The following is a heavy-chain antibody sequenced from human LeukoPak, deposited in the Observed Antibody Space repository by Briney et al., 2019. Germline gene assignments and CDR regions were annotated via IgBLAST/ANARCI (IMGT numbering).Heavy chain of an antibody. CDR3: ARGDSSGNYYFDY. V-gene: IGHV3-33*01. CDR2: IWSDGINK. CDR1: GFTFTNYG. D-gene: IGHD3-22*01. J-gene: IGHJ4*02. Sequence: PGGSLRLSCAASGFTFTNYGMHWVRQAPGKGLEWVAVIWSDGINKYYADSVRGRFTISRDNSKNTVYLQMNSLRAEDTAVYFCARGDSSGNYYFDYWGQGTLVTFSS.